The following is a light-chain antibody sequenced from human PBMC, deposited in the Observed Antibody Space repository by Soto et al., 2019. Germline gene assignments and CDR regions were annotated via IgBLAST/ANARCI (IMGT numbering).Light chain of an antibody. Sequence: ESVVTQSPATLSLSPGERATLSCRASQDVSRYLAWYQQKPGQSPRLLIYDASNRATGVPAMFSGSGSGTDFTLTISGLGREEFAVYYSQQRSNWLFGPGTKVDIK. J-gene: IGKJ3*01. CDR1: QDVSRY. V-gene: IGKV3-11*01. CDR3: QQRSNWL. CDR2: DAS.